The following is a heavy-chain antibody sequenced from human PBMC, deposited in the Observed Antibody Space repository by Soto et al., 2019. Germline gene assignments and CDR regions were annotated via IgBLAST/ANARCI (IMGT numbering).Heavy chain of an antibody. D-gene: IGHD6-19*01. V-gene: IGHV4-31*03. CDR3: ARDFTDSSGPTLGMGV. CDR1: GGSISSGGYY. CDR2: IYYSGST. J-gene: IGHJ6*02. Sequence: QVQLQESGPGLVKPSQTLSLTCTVSGGSISSGGYYWSWIRQHPGKGLEWIGYIYYSGSTYYNPSFKSRFTISVDTSKNQFSLKLSSVTDADTAVYYCARDFTDSSGPTLGMGVWGQGTTVTVSS.